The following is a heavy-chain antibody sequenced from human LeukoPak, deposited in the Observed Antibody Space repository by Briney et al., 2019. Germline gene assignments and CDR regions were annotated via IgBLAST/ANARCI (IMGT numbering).Heavy chain of an antibody. J-gene: IGHJ4*02. CDR1: GYSFSNYW. CDR2: IYPGDSDT. CDR3: ARHRGDFWSGPNDY. V-gene: IGHV5-51*01. D-gene: IGHD3-3*01. Sequence: GESLKISCKGSGYSFSNYWIGWVRQMPGKGLEWMAIIYPGDSDTRYSPSFQGQVTISADKSISTAYLQWNSLKASDTAMYYCARHRGDFWSGPNDYWGQGTLVTVSS.